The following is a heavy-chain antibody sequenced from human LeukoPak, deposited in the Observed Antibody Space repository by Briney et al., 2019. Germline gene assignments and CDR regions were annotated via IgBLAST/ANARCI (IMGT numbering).Heavy chain of an antibody. J-gene: IGHJ4*02. CDR2: ISYDGSNK. V-gene: IGHV3-30*03. Sequence: TGGSLRLSCAASGFTFSSYGMHWVRQAPGKGLEWVAVISYDGSNKYYADSVKGRFTISRDNSKNTLYPQMNSLRAEDTAVYYCARSNSGWSFDYWGQGTLVTVSS. CDR3: ARSNSGWSFDY. D-gene: IGHD6-19*01. CDR1: GFTFSSYG.